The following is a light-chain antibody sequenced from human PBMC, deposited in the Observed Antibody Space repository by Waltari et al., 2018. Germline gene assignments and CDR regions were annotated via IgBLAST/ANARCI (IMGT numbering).Light chain of an antibody. V-gene: IGLV2-14*03. CDR2: HVS. CDR1: SSDIGFYTF. CDR3: ASETSTTTLYV. J-gene: IGLJ1*01. Sequence: HSALTQPASVSGSPGQSITITCTGTSSDIGFYTFVSWYQQHPGKAPKVMIYHVSNRPSGVSIRFSGSKSGNTASLTISGLQPEDEADYYCASETSTTTLYVFGSGTKVTVL.